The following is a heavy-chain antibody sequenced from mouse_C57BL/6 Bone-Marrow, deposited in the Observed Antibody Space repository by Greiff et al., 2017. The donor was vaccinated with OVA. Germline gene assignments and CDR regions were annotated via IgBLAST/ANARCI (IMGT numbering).Heavy chain of an antibody. J-gene: IGHJ2*01. CDR1: GYTFTDYN. V-gene: IGHV1-22*01. CDR2: INPNNGGT. Sequence: VHVKQSGPELVKPGASVKMSCKASGYTFTDYNMHWVKQSHGKSLEWIGYINPNNGGTNYNEKFKSKATLTVDTSSSTAYMQLSSLTSEDSAVYYCARADYDPRGGYWGQGTTLTVSS. D-gene: IGHD2-4*01. CDR3: ARADYDPRGGY.